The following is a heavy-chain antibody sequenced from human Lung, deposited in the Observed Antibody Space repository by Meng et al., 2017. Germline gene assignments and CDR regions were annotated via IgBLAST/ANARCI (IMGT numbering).Heavy chain of an antibody. V-gene: IGHV4-30-4*01. J-gene: IGHJ2*01. CDR3: ARGQKGYFDL. CDR1: GGSINSSNYY. CDR2: IYNSGST. Sequence: QVQLQDSGPGLVKPSQTLCLTCTVSGGSINSSNYYWSWIRQPPGKGLEWSGHIYNSGSTYYNPSLKSRITISVDTSKNQFSLKLSSVTAADTAVYYCARGQKGYFDLWGRGTLVTVSS.